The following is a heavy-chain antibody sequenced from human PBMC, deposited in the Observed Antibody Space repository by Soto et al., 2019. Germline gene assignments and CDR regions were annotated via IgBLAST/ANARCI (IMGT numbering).Heavy chain of an antibody. CDR1: GFTFSSYG. Sequence: QVQLVESGGGVVQPGRSLRLSCAASGFTFSSYGMHWVRQAPGKGLEWVAVIWNDGSNKYYADSVKGRFTISRDNSKNTLYLQMNGLRAEDTAVYYCARDNWNYVSAFDIWGQGTMVTVSS. CDR2: IWNDGSNK. J-gene: IGHJ3*02. V-gene: IGHV3-33*01. D-gene: IGHD1-7*01. CDR3: ARDNWNYVSAFDI.